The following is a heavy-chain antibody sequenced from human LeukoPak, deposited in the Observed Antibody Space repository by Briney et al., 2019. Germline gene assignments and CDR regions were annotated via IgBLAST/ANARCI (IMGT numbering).Heavy chain of an antibody. CDR2: INTDGSIT. CDR1: GFTFSTYW. J-gene: IGHJ6*02. D-gene: IGHD4-17*01. Sequence: GGSLRLSCAASGFTFSTYWMHWVRQAPGKGLVWVSRINTDGSITNYADSVKGRFTISRDDSKNTVYLQMNSLRAEDTAVYYCARDTAYYGMDVWGLGTTVAVSS. CDR3: ARDTAYYGMDV. V-gene: IGHV3-74*01.